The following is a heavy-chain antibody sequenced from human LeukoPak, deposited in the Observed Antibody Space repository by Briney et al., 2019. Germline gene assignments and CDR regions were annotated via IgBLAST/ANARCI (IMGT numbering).Heavy chain of an antibody. Sequence: PSETLSLTCTVSGGSISSGGYYWSWIRQHPGKGLEWIGYIYYSGITYYNPTIKSPVTISVDTSKNQFSLKLSSVTAADTAVYYCARDPNYYDSSGYRLPCNWFDPWGQGTLVTVSS. V-gene: IGHV4-31*01. J-gene: IGHJ5*02. CDR1: GGSISSGGYY. CDR3: ARDPNYYDSSGYRLPCNWFDP. CDR2: IYYSGIT. D-gene: IGHD3-22*01.